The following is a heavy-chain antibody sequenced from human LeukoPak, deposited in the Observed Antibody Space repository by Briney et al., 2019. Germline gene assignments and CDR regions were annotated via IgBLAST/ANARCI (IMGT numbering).Heavy chain of an antibody. CDR1: GGSISSYY. Sequence: PSETLSLTCSVSGGSISSYYWSWIRQPPGKGLEWIGYIYYSGSTNYNPSLKSRVTISVDTSKNQFSLKLSSVTAADTAVYYCARDVRGYYYGSGSGNWFDPWGQGTLVTVSS. J-gene: IGHJ5*02. D-gene: IGHD3-10*01. V-gene: IGHV4-59*01. CDR3: ARDVRGYYYGSGSGNWFDP. CDR2: IYYSGST.